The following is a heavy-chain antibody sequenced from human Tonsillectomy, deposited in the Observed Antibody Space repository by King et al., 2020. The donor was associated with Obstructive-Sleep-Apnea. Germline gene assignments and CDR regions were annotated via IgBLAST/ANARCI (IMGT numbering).Heavy chain of an antibody. V-gene: IGHV4-34*01. CDR1: GGSFSGYY. D-gene: IGHD2/OR15-2a*01. CDR2: INHSGST. J-gene: IGHJ6*02. Sequence: VQLQQWGAGLLKPSETLSLTCAVYGGSFSGYYWSWIRQPPGKGLEWIGEINHSGSTNYNPSLKSRVILSVDTSKNQFSLNLNSVTAADTAVYYCASRSEYYYYGMDVWGQGTTVTVSS. CDR3: ASRSEYYYYGMDV.